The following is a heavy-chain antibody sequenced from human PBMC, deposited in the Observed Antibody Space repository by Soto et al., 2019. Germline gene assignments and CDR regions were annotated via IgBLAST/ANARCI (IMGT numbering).Heavy chain of an antibody. V-gene: IGHV4-59*08. CDR2: IYYSGST. CDR1: GGSISSYY. D-gene: IGHD4-17*01. CDR3: VRHVLSDSTVTTSVFDY. Sequence: ETLSLTCTVSGGSISSYYWSWIRQPPGKGLEWIGYIYYSGSTNYNPSLKSRVTISVDTSKNQFSLKLSSVTAADTAVYYCVRHVLSDSTVTTSVFDYWGQGTLVTVSS. J-gene: IGHJ4*02.